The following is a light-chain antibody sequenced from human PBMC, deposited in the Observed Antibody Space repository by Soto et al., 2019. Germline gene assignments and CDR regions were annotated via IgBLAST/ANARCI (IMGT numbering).Light chain of an antibody. CDR1: SSDVGGYNY. J-gene: IGLJ2*01. Sequence: QSALTQPASVSGSPGQSITISCTGTSSDVGGYNYVSWYQQHPGKAPKLMIYEVNNRPSGISNRFSGSKSGNTASLTSSGLLAEDEADYYCSSYTSSSTLFGGGTKLTVL. CDR2: EVN. CDR3: SSYTSSSTL. V-gene: IGLV2-14*01.